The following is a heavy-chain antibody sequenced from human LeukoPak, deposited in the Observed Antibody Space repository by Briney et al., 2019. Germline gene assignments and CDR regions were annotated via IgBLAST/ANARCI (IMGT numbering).Heavy chain of an antibody. J-gene: IGHJ6*03. V-gene: IGHV3-23*01. CDR2: NSGSST. Sequence: GGSLRLSCAASGFTFSSYAMSWVRQAPGKGLDWVSLNSGSSTYYADSVRGRFTISRDNSKNTLYLQMNSLGAEDTAVYYCARVLSGSGSLYYYYYYMDVWGKGTTVTISS. D-gene: IGHD6-19*01. CDR3: ARVLSGSGSLYYYYYYMDV. CDR1: GFTFSSYA.